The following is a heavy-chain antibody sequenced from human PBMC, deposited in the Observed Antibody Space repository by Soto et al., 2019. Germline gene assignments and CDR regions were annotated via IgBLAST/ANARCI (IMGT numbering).Heavy chain of an antibody. Sequence: PGGSLRLSCAASGFTFSSYGMHWVRQAPGKGLEWVAVIWYDGSNKYYADSVKGRFTISRDNSKNTLYLQMNSLRAEDTAVYYCARDPFSLEQLWSPHYYGMDVWGQGTTVTVSS. CDR2: IWYDGSNK. CDR3: ARDPFSLEQLWSPHYYGMDV. J-gene: IGHJ6*02. D-gene: IGHD5-18*01. CDR1: GFTFSSYG. V-gene: IGHV3-33*01.